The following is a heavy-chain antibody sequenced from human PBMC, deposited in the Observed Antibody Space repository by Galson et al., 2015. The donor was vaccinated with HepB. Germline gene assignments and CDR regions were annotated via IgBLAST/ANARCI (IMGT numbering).Heavy chain of an antibody. CDR1: GFNFSNFA. J-gene: IGHJ4*02. D-gene: IGHD3-10*01. CDR2: ISHDGLNH. V-gene: IGHV3-30*04. Sequence: SLRLSCAVSGFNFSNFAMHWVRQAPGKGLEWLALISHDGLNHDCADSVKGRISISRDNSEKTLSLEMNDLRPEDTAFYYCARDLGEFYNNGPYFDYWGQGILVTVTS. CDR3: ARDLGEFYNNGPYFDY.